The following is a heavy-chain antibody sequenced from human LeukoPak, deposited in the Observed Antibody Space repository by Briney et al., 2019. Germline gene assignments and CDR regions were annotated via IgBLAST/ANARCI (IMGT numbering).Heavy chain of an antibody. CDR2: IGTAGNT. J-gene: IGHJ3*02. Sequence: GGSLRLSCAASGFTFSSYDMHWVRHATGKGLEWVSAIGTAGNTYYPGSVKGRFTISRENAKNSLYLQMNSLRAGDTAVYYCAREGITMIVGAFDIWGQGTMVTVSS. D-gene: IGHD3-22*01. V-gene: IGHV3-13*01. CDR1: GFTFSSYD. CDR3: AREGITMIVGAFDI.